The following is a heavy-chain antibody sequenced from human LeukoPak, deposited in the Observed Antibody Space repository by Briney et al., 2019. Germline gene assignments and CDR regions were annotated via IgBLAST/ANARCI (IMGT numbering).Heavy chain of an antibody. CDR3: ARSIYYDSSLGY. CDR1: GGSISGYY. CDR2: IYYSGST. Sequence: PSETLSLTCTVSGGSISGYYWSWIRQPPGKGLEWIGYIYYSGSTNYNPSLKSRVTISVDTSKNQFSLKLSSVTAADTAVYYCARSIYYDSSLGYWGQGTLVTVSS. J-gene: IGHJ4*02. V-gene: IGHV4-59*12. D-gene: IGHD3-22*01.